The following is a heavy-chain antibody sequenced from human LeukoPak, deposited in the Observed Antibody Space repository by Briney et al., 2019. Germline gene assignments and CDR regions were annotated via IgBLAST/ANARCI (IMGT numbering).Heavy chain of an antibody. J-gene: IGHJ4*02. D-gene: IGHD6-19*01. CDR2: IYYSGST. CDR1: GVSISSSSYY. V-gene: IGHV4-39*01. CDR3: ARGSSGWSYYFDY. Sequence: SETLSLTCTVSGVSISSSSYYWGWIRQPPGKGREWIGSIYYSGSTYYNPSLKSRVTISVDTSKNQFSLKLSSVTAADTAVYYCARGSSGWSYYFDYWGQGTLVTVSS.